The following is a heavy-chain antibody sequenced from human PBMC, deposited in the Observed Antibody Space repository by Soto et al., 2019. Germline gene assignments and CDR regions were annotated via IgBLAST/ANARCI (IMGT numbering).Heavy chain of an antibody. CDR2: IYYSGST. Sequence: QLQLQESGPGLVKPSETLSLTGTVSGVSISSRSFYWGWIRQPPGMRLEWIGSIYYSGSTDYDPSLKSRLSVSVDTSKDQFSRRLSSATAADTAVYYWASRSSYCRHTTCYEDDLDSWGQGILVTVSS. CDR1: GVSISSRSFY. V-gene: IGHV4-39*01. J-gene: IGHJ4*02. D-gene: IGHD2-2*01. CDR3: ASRSSYCRHTTCYEDDLDS.